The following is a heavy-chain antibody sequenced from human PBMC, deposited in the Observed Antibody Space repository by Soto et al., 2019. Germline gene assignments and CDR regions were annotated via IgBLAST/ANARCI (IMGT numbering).Heavy chain of an antibody. J-gene: IGHJ5*02. CDR3: ARNLPGRGSLGWFDP. D-gene: IGHD6-19*01. CDR1: GFTFSSYW. CDR2: IKQDGSEK. Sequence: GGSLRLSCAASGFTFSSYWMSWVRQAPGKGLEWVANIKQDGSEKYYVDSVKGRFTISRDNAKNSLYLQMNSLRAEDTAVYYCARNLPGRGSLGWFDPWGQGTLVTVPQ. V-gene: IGHV3-7*01.